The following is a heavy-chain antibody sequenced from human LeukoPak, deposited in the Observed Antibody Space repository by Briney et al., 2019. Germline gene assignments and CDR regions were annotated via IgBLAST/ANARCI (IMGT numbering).Heavy chain of an antibody. CDR2: ILRGTTYYSGNT. Sequence: SETLSLTCTVSGGSISETNHHWGWIRQPPGKGLEWVGSILRGTTYYSGNTLYNPSLKSRVIMSLDRSKNQFSLKLSSVTAADRAIYYCPRISYDFWSSYDPHSYHMDVWGKGTTVTVSS. J-gene: IGHJ6*03. CDR3: PRISYDFWSSYDPHSYHMDV. V-gene: IGHV4-39*01. D-gene: IGHD3-3*01. CDR1: GGSISETNHH.